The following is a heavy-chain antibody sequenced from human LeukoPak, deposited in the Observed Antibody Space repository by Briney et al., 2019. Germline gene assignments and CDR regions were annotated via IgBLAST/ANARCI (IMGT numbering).Heavy chain of an antibody. CDR1: EFTFRSYV. Sequence: GGSLRLSCAASEFTFRSYVMSWVRQAPGKGLEWVSAITGSGDNTYYADSVKGRFTISRDNSKNTLYLQMNSLRAEDTAVYYCAKRGPAGAGKSPDYFDYWGQGTLVTVSS. CDR2: ITGSGDNT. D-gene: IGHD6-19*01. V-gene: IGHV3-23*01. J-gene: IGHJ4*02. CDR3: AKRGPAGAGKSPDYFDY.